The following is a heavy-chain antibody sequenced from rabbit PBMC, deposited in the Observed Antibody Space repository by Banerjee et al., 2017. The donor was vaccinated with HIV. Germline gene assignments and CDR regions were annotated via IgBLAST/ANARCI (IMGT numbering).Heavy chain of an antibody. Sequence: QEQLVESEGGLVTLGGTLKLSCKASGIDFSGYGIAWDRQAPGTGLEWIACIYTGSSGSTYYASWAKGRFTISKTSSTTVTLQMTSLTAADTATYFCARDSVYISSSGYYTLFNLWGPGTLVTVS. CDR2: IYTGSSGST. J-gene: IGHJ4*01. CDR1: GIDFSGYG. D-gene: IGHD1-1*01. CDR3: ARDSVYISSSGYYTLFNL. V-gene: IGHV1S45*01.